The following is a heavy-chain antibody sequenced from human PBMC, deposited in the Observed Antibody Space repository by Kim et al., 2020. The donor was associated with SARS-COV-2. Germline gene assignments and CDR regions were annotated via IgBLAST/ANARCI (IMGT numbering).Heavy chain of an antibody. J-gene: IGHJ4*02. V-gene: IGHV4-59*08. CDR1: GGSISSYY. CDR2: IYYSGST. Sequence: SETLSLTCTVSGGSISSYYWSWIRQPPGKGLEWIGYIYYSGSTNYNPSLKSRVTISVDTSKNQFSLKLSSVTAADTAVYYCARGPGQWLTTGFDYWGREPWSPSPQ. CDR3: ARGPGQWLTTGFDY. D-gene: IGHD6-19*01.